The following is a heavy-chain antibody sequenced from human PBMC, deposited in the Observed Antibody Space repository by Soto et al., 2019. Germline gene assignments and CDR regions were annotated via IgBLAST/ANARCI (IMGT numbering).Heavy chain of an antibody. CDR2: ISDSSSKT. Sequence: EVQLLESGGAVTQPGGSLRLSCEASGFTFSNYAMNWVRQAPGKGLEWVSSISDSSSKTYYADSVKGRFIISRDNSKNTLLLQVNTLRADDTAVYFCARGYVGSWSHFDYWGQGTQVIVSS. J-gene: IGHJ4*02. D-gene: IGHD2-15*01. CDR1: GFTFSNYA. V-gene: IGHV3-23*01. CDR3: ARGYVGSWSHFDY.